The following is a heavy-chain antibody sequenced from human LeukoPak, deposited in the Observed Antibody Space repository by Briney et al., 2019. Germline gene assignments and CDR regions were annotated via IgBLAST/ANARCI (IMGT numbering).Heavy chain of an antibody. D-gene: IGHD4-17*01. Sequence: ASVKVSCKASGYTFTSYDINWVRQATGQGLEWMGWMNPNSGNTGYAQKFQGRVTMTRNTSISTAYMELRSLRSDDTAVYYCARDLSYGDYDQWGQGTLVTVSS. CDR3: ARDLSYGDYDQ. J-gene: IGHJ4*02. V-gene: IGHV1-8*01. CDR1: GYTFTSYD. CDR2: MNPNSGNT.